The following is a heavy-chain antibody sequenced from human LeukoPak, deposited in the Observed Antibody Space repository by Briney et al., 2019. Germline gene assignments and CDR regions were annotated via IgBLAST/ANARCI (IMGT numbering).Heavy chain of an antibody. CDR1: GYSFTRYG. CDR2: ISAYNGNT. J-gene: IGHJ3*02. D-gene: IGHD4-17*01. V-gene: IGHV1-18*01. Sequence: ASVKVSCKASGYSFTRYGISWVRQAPGQGLEWMGWISAYNGNTNYAQKIQGRVTMTTDTSTSTAYMELRSLRSDDTAVYHCARGHHGDYPQAFDIWGQGTMVTVSS. CDR3: ARGHHGDYPQAFDI.